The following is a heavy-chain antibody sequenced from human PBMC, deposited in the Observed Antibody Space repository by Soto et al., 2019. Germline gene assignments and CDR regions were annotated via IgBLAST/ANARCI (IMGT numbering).Heavy chain of an antibody. CDR1: GFTFSDHY. CDR2: IRNKANSYTT. Sequence: EVQLVESGGDLVQPEGSLRLSCAASGFTFSDHYMDWVRQAPGKGLEWVGRIRNKANSYTTEYAASVKGRFSISRDDSKNSLHLQMNSLKTEDTAVYYCAKGRCGGDSCYAGDYWGHGTLVTVSS. J-gene: IGHJ4*01. CDR3: AKGRCGGDSCYAGDY. D-gene: IGHD2-15*01. V-gene: IGHV3-72*01.